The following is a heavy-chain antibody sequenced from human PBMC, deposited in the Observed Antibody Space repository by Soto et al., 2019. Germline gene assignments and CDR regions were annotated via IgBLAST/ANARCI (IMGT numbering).Heavy chain of an antibody. D-gene: IGHD2-15*01. CDR3: ARASGGRVVVVAAGGYYYYYGMDV. V-gene: IGHV3-20*04. CDR2: INWNGGST. J-gene: IGHJ6*02. Sequence: PGGSLRLSCAASGFIFDDHGMSWVRQAPGKGLEWVSGINWNGGSTGYADSVKGRFTISRDNAKNSLYLQMNSLRAEDTALYYCARASGGRVVVVAAGGYYYYYGMDVWGQGTTVTVSS. CDR1: GFIFDDHG.